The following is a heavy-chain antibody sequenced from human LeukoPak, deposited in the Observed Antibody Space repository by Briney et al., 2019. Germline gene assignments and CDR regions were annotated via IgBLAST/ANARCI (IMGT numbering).Heavy chain of an antibody. CDR3: AKDNSEIWFGELSFDY. J-gene: IGHJ4*02. Sequence: GGSLRLPCAASGFTFDDYAMHWVRQAPGKGLEWVSGISWNSGSIGYADSVKGRFTISRDNAKNSLYLQMNSLRAEDTALYYCAKDNSEIWFGELSFDYWGQGTLVTVSS. CDR2: ISWNSGSI. V-gene: IGHV3-9*01. CDR1: GFTFDDYA. D-gene: IGHD3-10*01.